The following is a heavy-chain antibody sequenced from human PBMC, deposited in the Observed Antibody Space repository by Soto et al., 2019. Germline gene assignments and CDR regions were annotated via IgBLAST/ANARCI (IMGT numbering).Heavy chain of an antibody. J-gene: IGHJ4*02. Sequence: PGGCLRLSCAASGFTFSSYWMHWVRQGPGKGLVWVSRVKSDESTTSYADSVKGRFTISRDNAKNTLYLQMSSLRVEDTALYYCVCFECGRTAVVTAMEANGYWGQGTLVTVSS. V-gene: IGHV3-74*01. CDR1: GFTFSSYW. D-gene: IGHD2-21*02. CDR3: VCFECGRTAVVTAMEANGY. CDR2: VKSDESTT.